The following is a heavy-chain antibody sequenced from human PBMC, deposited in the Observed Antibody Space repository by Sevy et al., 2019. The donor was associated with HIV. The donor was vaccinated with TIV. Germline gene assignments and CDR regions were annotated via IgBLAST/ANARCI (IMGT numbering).Heavy chain of an antibody. V-gene: IGHV5-51*01. CDR3: ARGDCSSTSCYVNYYYGMDV. D-gene: IGHD2-2*01. CDR1: GYSFTSYW. Sequence: GESLKISCKGSGYSFTSYWIGWVRQMPGKGLEWMGIIYPGDSDTRYSPSFQGQVTISAAKSIGTAYLQWSSLKASDTAMYYCARGDCSSTSCYVNYYYGMDVWGQGTTVTVSS. CDR2: IYPGDSDT. J-gene: IGHJ6*02.